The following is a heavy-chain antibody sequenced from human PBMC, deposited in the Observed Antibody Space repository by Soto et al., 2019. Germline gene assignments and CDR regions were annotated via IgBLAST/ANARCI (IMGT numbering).Heavy chain of an antibody. CDR2: IWYDGSNK. CDR3: ARVGPPRTYYDFWSGYYYYGMDV. CDR1: GFTFSNYG. D-gene: IGHD3-3*01. J-gene: IGHJ6*02. V-gene: IGHV3-33*01. Sequence: QVQLVESGGGVVQPGRSLRLSCAASGFTFSNYGMHWVRQAPGKGLAWVAVIWYDGSNKYCADSVKGRFTISRDNSKNTLYLQMNSLRAEDTAVYYCARVGPPRTYYDFWSGYYYYGMDVWGQGTTVTVSS.